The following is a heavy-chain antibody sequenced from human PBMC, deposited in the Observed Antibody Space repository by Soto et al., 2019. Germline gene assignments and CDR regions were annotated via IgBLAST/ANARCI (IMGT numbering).Heavy chain of an antibody. Sequence: QVQLQESGPGLVKPSQTLSLTCTVSGGSISSGDYYWSWIRQPPGKGLEWIGYIYYSGSTYYNPSLKSRVTISVDSSKTQFSLKLSSVTAADTAVYYCARVGGIVGATTHDYWGQGTLVTVSS. V-gene: IGHV4-30-4*01. CDR2: IYYSGST. J-gene: IGHJ4*02. CDR3: ARVGGIVGATTHDY. D-gene: IGHD1-26*01. CDR1: GGSISSGDYY.